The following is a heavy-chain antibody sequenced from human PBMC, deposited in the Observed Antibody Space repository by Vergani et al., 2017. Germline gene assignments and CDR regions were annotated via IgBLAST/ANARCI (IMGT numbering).Heavy chain of an antibody. CDR3: ARATGDSSSWVQGWFDP. J-gene: IGHJ5*02. CDR1: GGSISSGSYY. D-gene: IGHD6-13*01. V-gene: IGHV4-61*02. CDR2: IYTSGST. Sequence: QVQLQESGPGLVKPSQTLSLTCTVSGGSISSGSYYWSWIRQPAGKGLEWIGRIYTSGSTNYNPSLKSRVTISVDTSKNQFSLKLSSVTAADTAVYYCARATGDSSSWVQGWFDPWGQGSLVTVSS.